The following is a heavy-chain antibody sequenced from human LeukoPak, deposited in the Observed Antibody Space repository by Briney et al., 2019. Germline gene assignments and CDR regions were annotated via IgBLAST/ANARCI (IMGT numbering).Heavy chain of an antibody. V-gene: IGHV1-24*01. CDR1: GYTLTELS. CDR2: FDPEDGET. D-gene: IGHD6-13*01. CDR3: ARDTRSLAAPGLDY. Sequence: ASVKVSCKVSGYTLTELSMHWVRQAPGKGLEWMGGFDPEDGETIYAQKFQGRVTMTEDTSTDTAYMELSSLRSEDTAVHYCARDTRSLAAPGLDYWGQGTLVTVSS. J-gene: IGHJ4*02.